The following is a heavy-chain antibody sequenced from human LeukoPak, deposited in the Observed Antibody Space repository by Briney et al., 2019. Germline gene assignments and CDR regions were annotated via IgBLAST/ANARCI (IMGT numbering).Heavy chain of an antibody. D-gene: IGHD3-10*01. Sequence: GGSLRLSCAASGFTFSSYAMSWVRQAPGKGLEWVSAISGSGGSTYYADSVKGRFTISRDNSKNTLYLQMNSLRAEDTAVYYCAKEVLENYYGSGSPSLKGGMDVWGQGTTVTVSS. CDR3: AKEVLENYYGSGSPSLKGGMDV. J-gene: IGHJ6*02. V-gene: IGHV3-23*01. CDR2: ISGSGGST. CDR1: GFTFSSYA.